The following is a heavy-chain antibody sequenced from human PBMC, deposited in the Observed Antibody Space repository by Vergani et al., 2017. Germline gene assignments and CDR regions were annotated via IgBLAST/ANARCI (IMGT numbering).Heavy chain of an antibody. D-gene: IGHD3-22*01. CDR3: AIDLPYDSSGHSLDY. Sequence: QVQLVQSGAEVKKPGASVKVSCKASGYTFTSFGISWVRQAPGQGLEWMGGISAYNGNTNYEQKLQGISTMTTNTSTSTAYMELRNLRSDDTAVYYCAIDLPYDSSGHSLDYWGQGTLVTVSA. CDR1: GYTFTSFG. V-gene: IGHV1-18*04. J-gene: IGHJ4*02. CDR2: ISAYNGNT.